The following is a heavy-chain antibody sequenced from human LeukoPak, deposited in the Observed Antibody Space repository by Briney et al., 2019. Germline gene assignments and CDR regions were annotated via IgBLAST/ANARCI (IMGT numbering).Heavy chain of an antibody. CDR1: GFTFSSYD. V-gene: IGHV3-23*01. CDR3: ARDDSSSSYFDY. J-gene: IGHJ4*02. Sequence: GGSLRLSCAASGFTFSSYDMTWVRQTPGKRLEWVSSIRPSGDNTFYADSVKGRFTISRDNSKNTLYLQMNSLRAGDTAVYYCARDDSSSSYFDYWGQGTLVTVSS. CDR2: IRPSGDNT. D-gene: IGHD6-6*01.